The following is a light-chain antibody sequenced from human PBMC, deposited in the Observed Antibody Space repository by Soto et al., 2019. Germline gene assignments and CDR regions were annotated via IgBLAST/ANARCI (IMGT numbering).Light chain of an antibody. V-gene: IGKV3-15*01. CDR2: GAS. CDR3: QQYNNWPGT. J-gene: IGKJ1*01. CDR1: QSVSSK. Sequence: EIVLTQSPGTLSVSPGERATLSCRACQSVSSKLAWYQQKPGQAPRLLFYGASTGATGIPARFSGSGSETEFTLSISSLQSEDFAVYYCQQYNNWPGTFGQGTKVEIK.